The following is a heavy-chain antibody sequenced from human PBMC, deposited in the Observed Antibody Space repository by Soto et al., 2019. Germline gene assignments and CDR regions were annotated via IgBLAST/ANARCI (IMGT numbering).Heavy chain of an antibody. J-gene: IGHJ6*02. D-gene: IGHD2-2*03. Sequence: QVQLVESGGGVVQPGRSLRLSCAASGFTFSSYGMHWVRQAPGKGLEWVAVISYDGSNKYYADSVKGRFTISRDNSKNTVYLQMNSLRAEDTAVYYCAKGLDIVVVGGMDVWGQGTTVTVSS. CDR2: ISYDGSNK. CDR3: AKGLDIVVVGGMDV. V-gene: IGHV3-30*18. CDR1: GFTFSSYG.